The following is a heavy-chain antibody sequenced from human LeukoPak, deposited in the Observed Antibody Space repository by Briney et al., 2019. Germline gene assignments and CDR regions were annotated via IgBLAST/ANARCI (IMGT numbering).Heavy chain of an antibody. CDR2: ISSSSSYI. J-gene: IGHJ4*02. CDR1: GFTFSTYS. D-gene: IGHD6-13*01. V-gene: IGHV3-21*01. Sequence: GGSLRLSCAASGFTFSTYSMNWGRQAPGKGLEWVSSISSSSSYIYYADSVKGRFTISRDNAKNSLYLQMNSLRAEDTAVYYCASSSWSTPVVYWGQGTLVTVSS. CDR3: ASSSWSTPVVY.